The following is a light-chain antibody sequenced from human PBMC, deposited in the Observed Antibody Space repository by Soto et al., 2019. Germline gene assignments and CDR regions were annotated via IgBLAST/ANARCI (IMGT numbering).Light chain of an antibody. CDR3: QQSYGTPWT. V-gene: IGKV1-39*01. Sequence: DIQMTQSPSGLSAFVGDRVTIICRTSQSVKNYLNWYQQKPGKAPEVLIYAASSLESGVPSRFSGSGSGTDFTLTISNLQPDDFATYYCQQSYGTPWTFGQGTKVDI. J-gene: IGKJ1*01. CDR1: QSVKNY. CDR2: AAS.